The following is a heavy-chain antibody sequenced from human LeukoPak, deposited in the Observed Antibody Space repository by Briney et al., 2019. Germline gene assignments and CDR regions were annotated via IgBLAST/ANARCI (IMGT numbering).Heavy chain of an antibody. D-gene: IGHD2-15*01. Sequence: PGRSLSLSCAVSGVTFYTFGITWVRQAPGKGLEWVSGINWNVGSTGYADSVKGRFTISRDNAKNPLDLQMNSLRAEDTALYYRARPGIGYCSGGSCRANYFDYWGQGTLVTVSS. V-gene: IGHV3-20*04. CDR1: GVTFYTFG. CDR3: ARPGIGYCSGGSCRANYFDY. CDR2: INWNVGST. J-gene: IGHJ4*02.